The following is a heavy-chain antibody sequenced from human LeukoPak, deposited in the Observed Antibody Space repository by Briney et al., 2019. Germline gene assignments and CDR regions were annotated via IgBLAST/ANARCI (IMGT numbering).Heavy chain of an antibody. D-gene: IGHD3-9*01. CDR1: GYTFTSYG. CDR2: ITAYNGNA. J-gene: IGHJ6*02. Sequence: GASVKVSCKASGYTFTSYGISWVRQAPGQGLEWMGWITAYNGNANYAQKLQGRVTMTTDTSTSTAYMELRSLRSDDTAVYYCAITYYDILTGYRYYGMDVWGQGTTVTVSS. CDR3: AITYYDILTGYRYYGMDV. V-gene: IGHV1-18*01.